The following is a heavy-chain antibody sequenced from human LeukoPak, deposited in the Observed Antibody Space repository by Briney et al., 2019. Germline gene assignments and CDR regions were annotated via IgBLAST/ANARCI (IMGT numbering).Heavy chain of an antibody. D-gene: IGHD6-13*01. J-gene: IGHJ4*02. V-gene: IGHV4-4*07. CDR1: GGSISSYY. Sequence: SETLSLTCTVSGGSISSYYWSWIRQPAGKGLEWIGRIYTSGSTNYNPSLKSRVTMSVDTSKNQFSLKLSSVTAADTAVYYCARAGIAAAENTYYFDYWGQGTLVTVSS. CDR3: ARAGIAAAENTYYFDY. CDR2: IYTSGST.